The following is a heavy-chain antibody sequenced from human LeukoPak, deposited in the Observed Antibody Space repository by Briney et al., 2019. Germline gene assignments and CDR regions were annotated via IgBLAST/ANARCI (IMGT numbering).Heavy chain of an antibody. CDR2: IKQDGSEK. CDR1: GFTVSSNY. CDR3: ARDYSDYVWGSYRFDY. J-gene: IGHJ4*02. Sequence: GGSLRLSCAASGFTVSSNYMSWVRQAPGKGLEWVANIKQDGSEKYYVDSVKGRFTISRDNAKNSLYLQMNSLRAEDTAVYYCARDYSDYVWGSYRFDYWGQGTLVTVSS. D-gene: IGHD3-16*02. V-gene: IGHV3-7*01.